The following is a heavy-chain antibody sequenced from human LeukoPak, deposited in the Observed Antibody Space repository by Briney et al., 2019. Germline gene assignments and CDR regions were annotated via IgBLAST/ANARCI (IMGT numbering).Heavy chain of an antibody. CDR2: IRADAVTT. CDR3: AKIPQVGTVTVPNFDH. Sequence: GRSLRLSCATSGFIFSHHGMNWVRQAPGKGLEWVSGIRADAVTTYYADSVKGRFTISRDNSKNTLHLLMNNLRVEDTAIYHCAKIPQVGTVTVPNFDHWGHGTLVTVS. D-gene: IGHD3/OR15-3a*01. J-gene: IGHJ4*01. V-gene: IGHV3-23*01. CDR1: GFIFSHHG.